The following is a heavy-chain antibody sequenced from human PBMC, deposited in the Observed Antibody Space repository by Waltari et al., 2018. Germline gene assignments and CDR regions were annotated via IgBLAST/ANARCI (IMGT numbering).Heavy chain of an antibody. CDR3: SRDPYCSSTSCYTSRTKDDS. CDR2: ITTHTWHP. J-gene: IGHJ4*02. Sequence: GQLVQSGSELKKPGASVKVSCKDTGYTFTSDAMKWGRQALGQGLGWMGLITTHTWHPTVPQALPARLVFSFDPSFSTASLPISSLKAEDPAVYYCSRDPYCSSTSCYTSRTKDDSWVQGTLVTVSS. D-gene: IGHD2-2*02. CDR1: GYTFTSDA. V-gene: IGHV7-4-1*02.